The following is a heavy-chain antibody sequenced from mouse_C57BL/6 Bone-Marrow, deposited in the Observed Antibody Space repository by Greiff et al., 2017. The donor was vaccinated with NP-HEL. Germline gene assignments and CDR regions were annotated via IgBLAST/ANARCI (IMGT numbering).Heavy chain of an antibody. V-gene: IGHV1-54*01. CDR2: INPGSGGT. Sequence: VKLMESGAELVRPGTSVKVSCKASGYAFTNYLIEWVKQRPGQGLEWIGVINPGSGGTNYNEKFKGKATLTADKSSSTAYMQLSSLTSEDSAVYFCAIWLRRAYWGQGTLVTVSA. J-gene: IGHJ3*01. CDR1: GYAFTNYL. CDR3: AIWLRRAY. D-gene: IGHD2-2*01.